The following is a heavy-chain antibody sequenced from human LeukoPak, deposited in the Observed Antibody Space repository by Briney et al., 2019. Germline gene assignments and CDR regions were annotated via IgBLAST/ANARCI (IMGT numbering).Heavy chain of an antibody. CDR1: GGSIRSYY. Sequence: SETLSLTCTVSGGSIRSYYWNWIRQPPGKGLEWIGYIYSSGSSTYNPSLKSRVSISLDRSKNNFSLKLSSLLAADTAVYYCARMTIAYIMDVWGQGTTVTVSS. V-gene: IGHV4-59*08. J-gene: IGHJ6*02. CDR2: IYSSGSS. D-gene: IGHD4/OR15-4a*01. CDR3: ARMTIAYIMDV.